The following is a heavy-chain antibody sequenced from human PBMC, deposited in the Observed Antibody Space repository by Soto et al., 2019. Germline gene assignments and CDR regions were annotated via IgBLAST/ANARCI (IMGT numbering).Heavy chain of an antibody. V-gene: IGHV4-59*12. CDR1: GGSISSYF. J-gene: IGHJ3*02. CDR3: ARDHKEAFDI. Sequence: QVLLQESGPGLVKPSETLSLTCTVSGGSISSYFLNWIRQAPGKGLEWIGYMYFNESTNYNPSLKNRVTISLDTSKSLFSLKRNSVTAADTAVHYCARDHKEAFDIWGQGTLVTVSS. CDR2: MYFNEST.